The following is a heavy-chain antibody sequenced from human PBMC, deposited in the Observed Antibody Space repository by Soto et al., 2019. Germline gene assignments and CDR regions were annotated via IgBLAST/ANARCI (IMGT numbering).Heavy chain of an antibody. D-gene: IGHD6-6*01. J-gene: IGHJ6*02. CDR2: IYSGGST. CDR1: GFTVSSYY. CDR3: ARAKGAIAARTYYYYYGMDV. Sequence: PGGSLRLSCAACGFTVSSYYMSWVRQAPGKGLDWVSVIYSGGSTYYADSVKGRVTISRDNSKNTLYLQMNSLRAEDTAVYYCARAKGAIAARTYYYYYGMDVWRQGTTVTVSS. V-gene: IGHV3-53*01.